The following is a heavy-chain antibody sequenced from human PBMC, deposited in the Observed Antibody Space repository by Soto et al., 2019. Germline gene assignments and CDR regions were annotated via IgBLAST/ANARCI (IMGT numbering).Heavy chain of an antibody. Sequence: TLSLTCTVSGGSVSSGSYYCSWIRQPPGKGLEWIGYIYYSGSTNYNPSLKSRVTISVDTSNNQFSLKLSSVTAADTAVYYCARDRGPSSGYYPYWFDPWGQGTLVTVSS. CDR3: ARDRGPSSGYYPYWFDP. CDR2: IYYSGST. J-gene: IGHJ5*02. V-gene: IGHV4-61*01. CDR1: GGSVSSGSYY. D-gene: IGHD3-22*01.